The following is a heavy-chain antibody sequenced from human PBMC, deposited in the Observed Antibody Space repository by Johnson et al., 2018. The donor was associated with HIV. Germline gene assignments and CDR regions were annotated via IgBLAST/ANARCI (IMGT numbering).Heavy chain of an antibody. CDR2: INWNGGST. J-gene: IGHJ3*02. V-gene: IGHV3-20*04. CDR1: GFTFDDYG. Sequence: EVQLVESGGGVVRPGWSLTLSCAASGFTFDDYGMTWVRQAPGKGLEWVSCINWNGGSTGYADSVKGRFTISRDNSKNTLYLQMNSLRAEDTAVYYCAKKGGAAAEGGVGAFDIWGQGTMVTVSS. D-gene: IGHD6-13*01. CDR3: AKKGGAAAEGGVGAFDI.